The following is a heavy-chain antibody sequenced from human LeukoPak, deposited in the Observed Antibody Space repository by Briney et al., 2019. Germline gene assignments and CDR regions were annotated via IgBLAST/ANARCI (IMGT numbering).Heavy chain of an antibody. CDR1: GGSISSYY. D-gene: IGHD3-16*01. V-gene: IGHV4-59*08. J-gene: IGHJ4*02. Sequence: PSETLSLTCTVSGGSISSYYWSWIRQPPGKGLEWIGYIYYSGSTNYNPSLKSRVTISVDTSKNQFSLKLSSVTAADTAVYYCARHLGGLGFSFDYWGQGTLVTVSS. CDR2: IYYSGST. CDR3: ARHLGGLGFSFDY.